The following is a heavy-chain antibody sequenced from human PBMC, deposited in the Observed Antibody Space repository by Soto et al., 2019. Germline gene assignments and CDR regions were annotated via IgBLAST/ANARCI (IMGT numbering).Heavy chain of an antibody. Sequence: EVQLLESGGGLVQPGGSLRLSCAASGFTFSSYAMSWVRQAPGKGLEWVSAISGSGGSTYYADSVKGRFTISRDNSKNTLYMQMNSLRAEDTAVYYCAKDKRVAAEAATEYFQHWGQGTLVTVSS. CDR2: ISGSGGST. CDR3: AKDKRVAAEAATEYFQH. J-gene: IGHJ1*01. D-gene: IGHD6-13*01. V-gene: IGHV3-23*01. CDR1: GFTFSSYA.